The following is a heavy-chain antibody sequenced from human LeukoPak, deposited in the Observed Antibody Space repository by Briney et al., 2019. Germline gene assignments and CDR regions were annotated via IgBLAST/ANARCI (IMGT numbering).Heavy chain of an antibody. CDR2: LSSNGGST. Sequence: GGSLRLSCAASGFTFSGYAMNWVRQAPGKGLEWVSSLSSNGGSTYYADSIEGRFTISRDNSKNTLYLQLNSLRAEDTAVYYCAKQSGRSSSLDSWGQGTLVTVSS. V-gene: IGHV3-23*01. CDR1: GFTFSGYA. D-gene: IGHD6-6*01. J-gene: IGHJ4*02. CDR3: AKQSGRSSSLDS.